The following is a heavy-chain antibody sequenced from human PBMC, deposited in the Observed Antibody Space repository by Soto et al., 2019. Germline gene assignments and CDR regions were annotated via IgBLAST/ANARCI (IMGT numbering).Heavy chain of an antibody. CDR1: GFTFSSYA. Sequence: GGSLRLSCAASGFTFSSYAMSWVRQAPGKGLEWVSAISGSGGSTYYADSVKGRFTISRDNWKKTLYLQMKRLRAEETAGYYCAKVGPMGVVVTYFDYWGQGTLVTVSS. V-gene: IGHV3-23*01. CDR2: ISGSGGST. CDR3: AKVGPMGVVVTYFDY. D-gene: IGHD3-22*01. J-gene: IGHJ4*02.